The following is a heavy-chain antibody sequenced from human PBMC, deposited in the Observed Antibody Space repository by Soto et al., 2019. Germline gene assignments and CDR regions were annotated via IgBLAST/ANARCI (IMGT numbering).Heavy chain of an antibody. D-gene: IGHD6-19*01. V-gene: IGHV3-23*01. CDR1: GLTLNNYA. Sequence: GSLRLSCGASGLTLNNYAMSWVRQAPGKGLEWVSGISGSGEGTYYADSVKGRFTISRDNSNSTLYLQMSRLGVEDTAIYYCTRAASSLGWRFHYWGQGTLVTVSS. CDR3: TRAASSLGWRFHY. J-gene: IGHJ4*02. CDR2: ISGSGEGT.